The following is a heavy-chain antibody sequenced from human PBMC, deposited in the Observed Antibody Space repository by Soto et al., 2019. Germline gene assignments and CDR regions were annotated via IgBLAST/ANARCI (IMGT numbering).Heavy chain of an antibody. Sequence: QVQLVESGGGVVQPGRSLRLSCAASGFSFSNYGMHWVRQAPGKGLEWVAVISYDGSNKYYADSVKGRFTISRDTSKNTLYLQINSLRADDTAVDYCAKGIAYSSSWGIDYWGQGTLVTVSS. CDR2: ISYDGSNK. CDR3: AKGIAYSSSWGIDY. CDR1: GFSFSNYG. J-gene: IGHJ4*02. D-gene: IGHD6-13*01. V-gene: IGHV3-30*18.